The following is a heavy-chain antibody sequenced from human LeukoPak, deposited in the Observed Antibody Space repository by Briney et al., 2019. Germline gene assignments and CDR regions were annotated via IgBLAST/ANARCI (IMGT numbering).Heavy chain of an antibody. CDR1: GFTFSSYA. CDR3: TKCSSWVVQGAFDI. Sequence: PGGSLRLSCAASGFTFSSYAMSWVRQAPGKGLGWVSAISGSGGSTYYADSVKGRFTISRDNSKNTLYLQMNSLRAEDTAVYYCTKCSSWVVQGAFDIWGQGTMVTVSS. CDR2: ISGSGGST. V-gene: IGHV3-23*01. J-gene: IGHJ3*02. D-gene: IGHD2-2*01.